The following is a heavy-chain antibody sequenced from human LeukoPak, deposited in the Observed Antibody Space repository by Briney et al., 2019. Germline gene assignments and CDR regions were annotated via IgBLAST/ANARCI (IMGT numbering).Heavy chain of an antibody. Sequence: PSETLSLTCTVSGGSISSSSYYWSWIRQPPGKGLEWIGYIYYSGSTNYNPSLKSRVTISVDTSKNQFSLKLSSVTAADTAVYYCARALPYSSSSRVYYYYMDVWGKGTTVTVSS. CDR3: ARALPYSSSSRVYYYYMDV. CDR2: IYYSGST. V-gene: IGHV4-61*01. J-gene: IGHJ6*03. D-gene: IGHD6-6*01. CDR1: GGSISSSSYY.